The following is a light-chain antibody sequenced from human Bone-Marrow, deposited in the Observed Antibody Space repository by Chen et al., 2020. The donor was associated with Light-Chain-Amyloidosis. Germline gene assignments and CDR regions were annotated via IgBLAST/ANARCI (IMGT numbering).Light chain of an antibody. CDR2: EFT. CDR1: RSDVGGDNP. J-gene: IGLJ1*01. Sequence: QSALTQPTSVSGSPGQSITISFTGTRSDVGGDNPVSWYHQHPDKAPKLMIYEFTNRPSWVHGRFSGYKDDNTASLTISGRQTEAEADYFCSSYTITNTLVFGSGTRVTVL. V-gene: IGLV2-14*01. CDR3: SSYTITNTLV.